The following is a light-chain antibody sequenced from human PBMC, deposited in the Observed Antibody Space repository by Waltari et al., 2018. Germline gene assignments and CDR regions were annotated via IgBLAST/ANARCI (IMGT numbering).Light chain of an antibody. V-gene: IGLV2-18*02. Sequence: QSALTPPPSVSGSPGQSVTIPCTGTSSDVGGYNRFSWYQQSPGTAPKLILYDVNIRPSGVPDRFSGSQSGYTASLTISGLQAEDEGHYYCSSYTNTGDTLVFGGGTELTVL. J-gene: IGLJ2*01. CDR3: SSYTNTGDTLV. CDR1: SSDVGGYNR. CDR2: DVN.